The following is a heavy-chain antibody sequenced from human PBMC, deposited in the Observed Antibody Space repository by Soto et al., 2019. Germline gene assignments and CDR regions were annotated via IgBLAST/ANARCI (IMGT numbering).Heavy chain of an antibody. D-gene: IGHD6-6*01. Sequence: PGRPIRLPCDASGLTFSNHWMRRIRKEQGKGLEWVATIRQDGSETQYLDSVKGRFTILRDNARNMVSLQMNSLRGEDTALYYCARGCGRPRCRYCFGCCGQGALVTLSS. V-gene: IGHV3-7*01. CDR2: IRQDGSET. CDR3: ARGCGRPRCRYCFGC. J-gene: IGHJ4*02. CDR1: GLTFSNHW.